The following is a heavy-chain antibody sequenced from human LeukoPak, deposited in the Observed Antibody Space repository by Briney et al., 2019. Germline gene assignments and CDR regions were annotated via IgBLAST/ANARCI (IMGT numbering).Heavy chain of an antibody. D-gene: IGHD2-2*01. V-gene: IGHV1-3*01. CDR2: INAGNANT. J-gene: IGHJ4*02. Sequence: ASVKVSCKTSGYTFSSYAIHWARQAPGHRLEWMGWINAGNANTKYSQKFQGRVTITRDTSASTAYMELSSLRFEDTAVYYCARGYCSSTSCQYYFDYWGQGTLVTVSS. CDR3: ARGYCSSTSCQYYFDY. CDR1: GYTFSSYA.